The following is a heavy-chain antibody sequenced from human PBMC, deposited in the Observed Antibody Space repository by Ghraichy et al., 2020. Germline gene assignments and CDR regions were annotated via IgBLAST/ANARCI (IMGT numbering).Heavy chain of an antibody. V-gene: IGHV4-34*01. Sequence: ESLNISCAVYGGSFSGYYWSWIRQPPGKGLEWIGEINHSGSTNHNPSLKSRVTISVDTSKNQFSLKLSSVTAADTAVYYCARVGGDCSSTSCTKPFDYWGQGTLVTVSS. CDR2: INHSGST. J-gene: IGHJ4*02. CDR3: ARVGGDCSSTSCTKPFDY. CDR1: GGSFSGYY. D-gene: IGHD2-2*01.